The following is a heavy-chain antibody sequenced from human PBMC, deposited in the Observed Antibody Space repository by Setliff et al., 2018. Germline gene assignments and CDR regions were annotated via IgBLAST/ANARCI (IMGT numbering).Heavy chain of an antibody. Sequence: ASVKVSCKAFGYTFANYGITWVRQAPGQGLEWMGGIIPIFGTTTYAQNYQGRVTMTTDTSTSTAYMELRSLRSDDTAVYYCAKDRVEVVVAAPQARFDPWGQGTLVTVSS. V-gene: IGHV1-18*01. D-gene: IGHD2-15*01. CDR3: AKDRVEVVVAAPQARFDP. J-gene: IGHJ5*02. CDR2: IIPIFGTT. CDR1: GYTFANYG.